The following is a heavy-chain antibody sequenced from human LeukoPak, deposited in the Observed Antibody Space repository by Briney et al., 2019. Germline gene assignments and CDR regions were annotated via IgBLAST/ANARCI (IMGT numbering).Heavy chain of an antibody. D-gene: IGHD1-26*01. CDR2: INPNNDDQ. J-gene: IGHJ6*01. CDR1: GYTFTDYQ. Sequence: SVNVSCKPSGYTFTDYQIYLVRQAPGQGLEWMGWINPNNDDQNYAAQFTGRVTLTRDTSTSTVYLELSRLRPADTAAYYCARALTLPVGSHDPQGVWGKGTTVIVSS. CDR3: ARALTLPVGSHDPQGV. V-gene: IGHV1-2*02.